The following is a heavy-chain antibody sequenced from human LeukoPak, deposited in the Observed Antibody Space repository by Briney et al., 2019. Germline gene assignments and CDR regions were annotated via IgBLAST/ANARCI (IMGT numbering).Heavy chain of an antibody. Sequence: QPGGSLRLSCAASGFTFNNYGMHWVRQAPGKGLEWDSSISSSSSYIYYADSVKGRFTISRDNAKNSLYLQMNSLRAEDTAVYYCARAGAVAGDDAFDIWGQGTMVTVSS. V-gene: IGHV3-21*01. J-gene: IGHJ3*02. CDR1: GFTFNNYG. CDR2: ISSSSSYI. D-gene: IGHD6-19*01. CDR3: ARAGAVAGDDAFDI.